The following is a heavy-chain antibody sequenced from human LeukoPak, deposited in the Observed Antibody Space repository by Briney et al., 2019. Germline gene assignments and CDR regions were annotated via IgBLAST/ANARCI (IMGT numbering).Heavy chain of an antibody. Sequence: SETLSLTCTVSGGSISSGSYYWGWIRQPPGKGLEWIGSMHYSGSAYYNPSLKSRVPISVDTYKNQFSLKVSSWTASDMAVYYCARHRGKYSPHDAFDIWGQGTMVTVSS. J-gene: IGHJ3*02. D-gene: IGHD5-18*01. CDR3: ARHRGKYSPHDAFDI. V-gene: IGHV4-39*01. CDR1: GGSISSGSYY. CDR2: MHYSGSA.